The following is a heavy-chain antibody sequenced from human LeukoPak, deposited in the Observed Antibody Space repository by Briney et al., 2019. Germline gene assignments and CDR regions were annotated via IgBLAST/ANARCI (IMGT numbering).Heavy chain of an antibody. V-gene: IGHV1-18*01. J-gene: IGHJ5*02. D-gene: IGHD2-2*01. CDR3: AREEEDIVVVPASLKGSVLYNWFDP. Sequence: GALVKVSCKASGYTFTSYGISWVRQAPGQGLEWMGWISAYNGNTNYAQKLQGRVTMTTGTSTSTAYMELRSLRSDDTAVYYCAREEEDIVVVPASLKGSVLYNWFDPWGQGTLVTVSS. CDR2: ISAYNGNT. CDR1: GYTFTSYG.